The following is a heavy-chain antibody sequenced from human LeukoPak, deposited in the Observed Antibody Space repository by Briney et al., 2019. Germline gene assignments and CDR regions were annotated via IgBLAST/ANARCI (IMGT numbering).Heavy chain of an antibody. J-gene: IGHJ4*02. V-gene: IGHV3-23*01. CDR3: AKDDLPSWKYYYDSSQDHGFDY. D-gene: IGHD3-22*01. Sequence: GGSLRLSCAASGFTFSSYGMSWVRQAPGKGLEWVSAISGSGGSTYYADSVKGRFTIPRDNSKNTLYLQMNSLRAEDTAVYYCAKDDLPSWKYYYDSSQDHGFDYWGQGTLVTVSS. CDR1: GFTFSSYG. CDR2: ISGSGGST.